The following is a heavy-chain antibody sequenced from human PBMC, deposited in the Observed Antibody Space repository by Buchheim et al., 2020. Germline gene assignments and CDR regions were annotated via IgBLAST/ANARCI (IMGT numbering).Heavy chain of an antibody. CDR3: ARAPPYIVGATPFDY. Sequence: QVQLVQSGAEVKKPGASVKVSCKASGYTFTGYYMHWVRQAPGQGLEWMGRIIPILGIANYAQKFQGRVTITADKSTSTAYMELSSLRSEDTAVYYCARAPPYIVGATPFDYWGQGTL. D-gene: IGHD1-26*01. CDR2: IIPILGIA. J-gene: IGHJ4*02. V-gene: IGHV1-69*09. CDR1: GYTFTGYY.